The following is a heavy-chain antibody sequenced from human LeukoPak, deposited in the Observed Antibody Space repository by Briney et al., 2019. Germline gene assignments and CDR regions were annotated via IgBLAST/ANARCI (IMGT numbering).Heavy chain of an antibody. CDR1: GYTFTSYA. CDR3: ARDLGSLTYYYDSSGGGGLDY. Sequence: GASVKVSCKASGYTFTSYAMNWVRQAPGQGLEWMGWINTNTGNPTYAQGFTGRFVFSLDTSVSTAYLQISSLKAEDTAVYYCARDLGSLTYYYDSSGGGGLDYWGQGTLVTVSS. CDR2: INTNTGNP. J-gene: IGHJ4*02. V-gene: IGHV7-4-1*02. D-gene: IGHD3-22*01.